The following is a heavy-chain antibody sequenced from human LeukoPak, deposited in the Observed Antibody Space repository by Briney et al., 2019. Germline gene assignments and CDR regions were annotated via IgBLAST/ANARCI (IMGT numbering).Heavy chain of an antibody. CDR3: ARDRLDGCSSTSCYSD. CDR1: GHTFRRYE. D-gene: IGHD2-2*01. V-gene: IGHV3-48*03. Sequence: GGSLSLPCAVWGHTFRRYEVHGPRRPRGKALVGVTYFSSCGSTIYYADSVKGRFTLSRDNAKNSLYLQMNRLRAEDTAVYYCARDRLDGCSSTSCYSDWGQGTLVTVSS. CDR2: FSSCGSTI. J-gene: IGHJ4*02.